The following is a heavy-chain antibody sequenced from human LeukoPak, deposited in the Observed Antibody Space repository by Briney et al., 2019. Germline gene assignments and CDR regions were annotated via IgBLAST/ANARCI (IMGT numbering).Heavy chain of an antibody. CDR1: GGSISSYY. V-gene: IGHV4-59*01. J-gene: IGHJ4*02. CDR3: ARDLLDSYGYGYYFDY. D-gene: IGHD5-18*01. Sequence: SETLSLTCTVSGGSISSYYWSWIRQPPGKGLEWIGYIYYSGSTNYNPSLKSRVTISVDTSKNQFSLKLSSVTAADTAVYYCARDLLDSYGYGYYFDYWGQGTLVTVSS. CDR2: IYYSGST.